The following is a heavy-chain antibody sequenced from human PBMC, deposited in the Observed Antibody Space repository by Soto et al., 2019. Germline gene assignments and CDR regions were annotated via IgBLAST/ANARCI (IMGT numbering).Heavy chain of an antibody. V-gene: IGHV3-53*01. CDR3: ARDVVYYYDSSGYYYDV. D-gene: IGHD3-22*01. CDR2: IYSGGST. CDR1: GFTVSSNY. J-gene: IGHJ4*02. Sequence: GSLRLSCAASGFTVSSNYMSWVRQAPGKGLEWVSVIYSGGSTYYADSVKGRFTISRDNSKNTLYLQMNSLRAEDTAVYYCARDVVYYYDSSGYYYDVWGQGTLVTVSS.